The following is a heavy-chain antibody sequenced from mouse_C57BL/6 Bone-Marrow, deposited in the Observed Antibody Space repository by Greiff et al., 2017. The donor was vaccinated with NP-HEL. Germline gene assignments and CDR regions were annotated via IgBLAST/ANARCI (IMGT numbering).Heavy chain of an antibody. CDR1: GYAFSSSW. CDR2: IYPGDGDT. CDR3: ASDYYGRWFAY. J-gene: IGHJ3*01. D-gene: IGHD1-1*01. V-gene: IGHV1-82*01. Sequence: QVQLQQSGPELVKPGASVKISCKASGYAFSSSWMNWVKQRPGKGLEWIGRIYPGDGDTNYNGKFKGKATMTADKSSSTAYMQLRSLTSEDSAVYFCASDYYGRWFAYWGQGTLVTVSA.